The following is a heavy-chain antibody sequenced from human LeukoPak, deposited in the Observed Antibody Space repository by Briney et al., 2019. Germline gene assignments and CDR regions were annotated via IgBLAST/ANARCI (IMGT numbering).Heavy chain of an antibody. CDR2: IKSKTDGGTT. V-gene: IGHV3-15*01. CDR1: GFTFSDAW. CDR3: TTIRSWSLDY. Sequence: SGRSLRLSCAASGFTFSDAWMSWVRQAPGRGLEWVGRIKSKTDGGTTDYAAPVKGRFTISRDDSKNTLYLQMNSLKIEDTAVYYCTTIRSWSLDYWGQGTLVTVSS. D-gene: IGHD6-13*01. J-gene: IGHJ4*02.